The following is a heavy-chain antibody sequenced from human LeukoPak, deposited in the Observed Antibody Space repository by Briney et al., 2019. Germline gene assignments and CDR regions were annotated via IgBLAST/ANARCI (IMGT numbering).Heavy chain of an antibody. D-gene: IGHD5-24*01. J-gene: IGHJ4*02. Sequence: PSETLSLTCAVYGGSFSGYYWSWIRQPPGKGLEWIGEINHSGSTNYNPSLKSRVTISVDTSKNQFSLKLSSVTAADTVVYYCARGTRWLLRQSYFDYWGQGNLVTVSS. CDR3: ARGTRWLLRQSYFDY. CDR2: INHSGST. V-gene: IGHV4-34*01. CDR1: GGSFSGYY.